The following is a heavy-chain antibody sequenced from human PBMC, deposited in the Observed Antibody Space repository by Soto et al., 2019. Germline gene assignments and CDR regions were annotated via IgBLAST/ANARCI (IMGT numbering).Heavy chain of an antibody. V-gene: IGHV4-59*08. Sequence: QVQLQESGPGLVKPSETLSLTCTVSGGSISSYYWSWIRHPPGRGLEWMGFIYDRGSTNHNPSIXGXVXIXXATSKNQFSLKLSSVTAADTAVYYCARRYGGTFDYWGQGTLVTVSS. D-gene: IGHD2-15*01. CDR2: IYDRGST. CDR1: GGSISSYY. CDR3: ARRYGGTFDY. J-gene: IGHJ4*02.